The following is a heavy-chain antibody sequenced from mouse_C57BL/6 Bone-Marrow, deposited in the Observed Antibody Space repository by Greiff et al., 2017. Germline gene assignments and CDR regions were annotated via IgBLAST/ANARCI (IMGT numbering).Heavy chain of an antibody. V-gene: IGHV1-52*01. CDR1: GYTFTSYW. D-gene: IGHD2-3*01. CDR2: IDPSDSET. J-gene: IGHJ1*03. CDR3: ARPVYDGYYVHHWYFDV. Sequence: VQLQQPGAELVRPGSSVKLSCKASGYTFTSYWMHWVKQRPIQGLEWIGNIDPSDSETHYNQKFKDKATLTVDKSSSTAYMQLSSLTSEDSAVYYCARPVYDGYYVHHWYFDVWGTGTTVTVSS.